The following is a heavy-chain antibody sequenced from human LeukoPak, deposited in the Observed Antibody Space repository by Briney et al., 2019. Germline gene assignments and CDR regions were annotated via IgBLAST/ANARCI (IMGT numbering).Heavy chain of an antibody. CDR3: ASYDSSGYYSEGWKYFQH. Sequence: SETLSLTCTVSGGSISRSSYYWGWIRQPPGKGLEWIGYIYYSGSTNYNPSLKSRVTISVDTSKNQFSLKLSSVTAADTAVYYCASYDSSGYYSEGWKYFQHWGQGTLVTVSS. CDR1: GGSISRSSYY. J-gene: IGHJ1*01. D-gene: IGHD3-22*01. CDR2: IYYSGST. V-gene: IGHV4-61*05.